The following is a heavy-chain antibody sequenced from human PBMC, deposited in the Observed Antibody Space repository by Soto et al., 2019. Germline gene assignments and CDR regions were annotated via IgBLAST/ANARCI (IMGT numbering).Heavy chain of an antibody. CDR1: GFTFSSYS. D-gene: IGHD3-22*01. CDR3: ASPYYYDSSGQGYYYYGMDV. V-gene: IGHV3-48*02. Sequence: GSLRLSCAASGFTFSSYSMNWVRQAPGKGLEWVSYISSSSSTIYYADSVKGRFTISRDNAKNSLYLQMNSLRDEDTAVYYCASPYYYDSSGQGYYYYGMDVWGQGTTVTVSS. CDR2: ISSSSSTI. J-gene: IGHJ6*02.